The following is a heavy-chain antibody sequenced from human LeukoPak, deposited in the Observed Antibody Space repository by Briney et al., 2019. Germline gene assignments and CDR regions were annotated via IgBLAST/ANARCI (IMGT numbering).Heavy chain of an antibody. J-gene: IGHJ4*02. CDR2: ITSSSTYI. CDR1: GFTFSSYS. Sequence: GGSLRLSCAASGFTFSSYSINWLRQAPGKGPEWVSYITSSSTYIYYADSVKGRFTISRDNAKNSLYLQMNALRAEDTAVYYCAINHRDGYSELGYWGQGTLVTVSS. V-gene: IGHV3-21*01. D-gene: IGHD5-24*01. CDR3: AINHRDGYSELGY.